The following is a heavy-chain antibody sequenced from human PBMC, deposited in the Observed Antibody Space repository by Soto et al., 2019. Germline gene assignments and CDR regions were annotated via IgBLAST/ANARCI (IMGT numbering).Heavy chain of an antibody. CDR1: GFTFSAYA. V-gene: IGHV3-23*01. CDR3: AKSYSSNWYDYFDY. J-gene: IGHJ4*02. CDR2: ISGSGGST. Sequence: GGSVRLSCAASGFTFSAYAMSCVRQAPGKGLEWVSAISGSGGSTYYADSVKGRFTISRDNSKNTLYLQMNSLRAEDTALYDCAKSYSSNWYDYFDYGGQGTLVTVYS. D-gene: IGHD6-13*01.